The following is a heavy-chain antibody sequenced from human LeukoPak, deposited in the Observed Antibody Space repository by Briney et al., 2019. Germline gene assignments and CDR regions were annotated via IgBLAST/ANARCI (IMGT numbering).Heavy chain of an antibody. CDR1: GGSINEYY. Sequence: SETLSLTCTVSGGSINEYYWNWIRQPPGKGLEWIGYMYHSGSTNYNPSLTSRVTISIDTSKTHFSLNLNSVTATDTAMYYCARGLLGVVMNTPGSLDIWGQGTMVTVSS. J-gene: IGHJ3*02. CDR3: ARGLLGVVMNTPGSLDI. CDR2: MYHSGST. V-gene: IGHV4-59*01. D-gene: IGHD3-3*01.